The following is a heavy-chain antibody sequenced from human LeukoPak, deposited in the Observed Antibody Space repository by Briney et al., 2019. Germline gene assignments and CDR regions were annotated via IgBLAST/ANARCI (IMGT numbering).Heavy chain of an antibody. CDR1: GGSISSADYF. CDR3: ARAIDYFDY. CDR2: IYYSGST. Sequence: SETLSLTCTVSGGSISSADYFWSWIRQPPGKGLEWIGYIYYSGSTYYNSSLKSRVTISVDTSKNKFSLKLSSVTAADTAVYYCARAIDYFDYWGQGTLVTVSS. J-gene: IGHJ4*02. V-gene: IGHV4-30-4*01.